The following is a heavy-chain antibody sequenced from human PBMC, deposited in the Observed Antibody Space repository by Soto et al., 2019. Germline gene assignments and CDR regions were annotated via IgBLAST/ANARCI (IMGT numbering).Heavy chain of an antibody. V-gene: IGHV3-23*01. CDR2: ISGSGGST. J-gene: IGHJ3*02. D-gene: IGHD3-9*01. CDR1: GFTFSSYA. CDR3: AKDYKRMLLRYLDWSPGLVGAFDI. Sequence: GGSLRLSCAASGFTFSSYAMSWVRQAPGKGLEWVSAISGSGGSTYYADSVKGRFTISRDNSKNTLYLQMNSLRAEDTAVYYCAKDYKRMLLRYLDWSPGLVGAFDIWGQGTMVTVSS.